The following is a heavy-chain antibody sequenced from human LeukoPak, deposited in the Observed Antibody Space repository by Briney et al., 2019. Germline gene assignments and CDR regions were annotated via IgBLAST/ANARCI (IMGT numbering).Heavy chain of an antibody. Sequence: SQTLSLTCTVSGGSISSGSYYWSWIRQPAGKGLEWIGRIYTSGSTNYNPSLKSRVTISVDTSKNQFSLKLSSVTAADTAVYYCAREGDYYDTSGTLDYWGQGTLVTVSS. CDR3: AREGDYYDTSGTLDY. CDR2: IYTSGST. V-gene: IGHV4-61*02. J-gene: IGHJ4*02. D-gene: IGHD3-22*01. CDR1: GGSISSGSYY.